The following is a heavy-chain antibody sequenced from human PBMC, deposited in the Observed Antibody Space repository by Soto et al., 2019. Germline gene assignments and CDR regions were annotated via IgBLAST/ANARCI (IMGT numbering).Heavy chain of an antibody. CDR2: VGGSDDDK. CDR3: TTDATSFNGVWEPFDM. D-gene: IGHD2-8*01. V-gene: IGHV3-23*01. J-gene: IGHJ3*02. Sequence: EVQLLESGGGVVQPGGSLRLSCAASGFTFSDYAMSWVRQTPGKGLQWVSGVGGSDDDKHYAASVRGRFIGSRDNSKNTLYLQMNSLRADDTAIYYCTTDATSFNGVWEPFDMWGQGTEVTGSS. CDR1: GFTFSDYA.